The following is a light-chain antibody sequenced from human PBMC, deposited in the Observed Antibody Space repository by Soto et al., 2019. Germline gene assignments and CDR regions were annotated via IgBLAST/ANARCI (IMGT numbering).Light chain of an antibody. Sequence: EIMLTQAPGTLSLSPGDRATLSCRASQSVSGSYLAWYQQKPGQAPRLLIYDASSRATGVPDRFSGSGSGTDFTLTISSLQSEDFAVYYCQQYNNWPRTFGQGTKVDIK. CDR2: DAS. CDR3: QQYNNWPRT. V-gene: IGKV3-20*01. CDR1: QSVSGSY. J-gene: IGKJ1*01.